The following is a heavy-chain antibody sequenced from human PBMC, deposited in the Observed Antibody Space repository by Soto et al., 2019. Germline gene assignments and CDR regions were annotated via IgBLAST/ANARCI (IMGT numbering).Heavy chain of an antibody. J-gene: IGHJ4*02. V-gene: IGHV3-23*01. CDR3: AKALAAARQGLLAY. CDR1: GFPFSSYA. CDR2: ISGSGGST. Sequence: GGSLRLSCAASGFPFSSYAMSWVRQAPGKGLEWVSAISGSGGSTYYADSVKGRFTISRDNSKNTLYLQMNSLRAEDTAVYYCAKALAAARQGLLAYWGQGTLVTVSS. D-gene: IGHD6-13*01.